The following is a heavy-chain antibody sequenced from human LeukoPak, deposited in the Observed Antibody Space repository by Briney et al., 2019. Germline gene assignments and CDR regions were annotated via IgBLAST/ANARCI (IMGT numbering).Heavy chain of an antibody. Sequence: SETLSLTCTVSGGSISSGGYYWSWIRQPPGKGLEWIGYIYHSGSTYYNPSLKSRVTISVDRSKNPFSLKLSSVTAADTAVYYCARDRVGRWFGEFDAFDIWGQGTMVTVSS. CDR1: GGSISSGGYY. V-gene: IGHV4-30-2*01. CDR2: IYHSGST. J-gene: IGHJ3*02. D-gene: IGHD3-10*01. CDR3: ARDRVGRWFGEFDAFDI.